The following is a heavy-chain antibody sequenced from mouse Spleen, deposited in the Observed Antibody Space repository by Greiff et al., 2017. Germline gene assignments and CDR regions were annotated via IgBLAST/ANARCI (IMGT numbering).Heavy chain of an antibody. V-gene: IGHV1-75*01. CDR3: ARSHYYGSSWGPSWFAY. Sequence: QVQLKQSGPELVKPGASVKISCKASGYTFTDYYINWVKQRPGQGLEWIGWIFPGSGSTYYNEKFKGKATLTVDKSSSTAYMLLSSLTSEDSAVYFCARSHYYGSSWGPSWFAYWGQGTLVTVSA. D-gene: IGHD1-1*01. J-gene: IGHJ3*01. CDR1: GYTFTDYY. CDR2: IFPGSGST.